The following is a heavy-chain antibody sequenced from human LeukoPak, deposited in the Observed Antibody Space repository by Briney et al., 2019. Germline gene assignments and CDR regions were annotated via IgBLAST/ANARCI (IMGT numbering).Heavy chain of an antibody. V-gene: IGHV3-23*01. J-gene: IGHJ4*02. CDR1: GFTFSSSA. Sequence: GGSLRLSCAASGFTFSSSAMSWVRQAPGKGLEWVSAISNNGGYTYYADSVQGRFTISRDNSKSTLCLQLNSLRAEDTAVYYCAKQLGYCSDGSCYFPYWGQGTLVTVSS. CDR2: ISNNGGYT. D-gene: IGHD2-15*01. CDR3: AKQLGYCSDGSCYFPY.